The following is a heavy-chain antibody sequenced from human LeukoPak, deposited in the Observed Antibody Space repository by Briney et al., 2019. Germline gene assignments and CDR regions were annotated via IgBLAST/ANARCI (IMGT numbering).Heavy chain of an antibody. CDR1: GFTFSRNA. J-gene: IGHJ6*02. CDR3: ARDRRTYYYGMDV. D-gene: IGHD3-10*01. Sequence: GGSLRLSCAASGFTFSRNAMHWVRQAPGKGPEYVSAINEDGKYTSYANSVKDRFTISRDNSKNTLYLQMGSLRPEDTAMYYCARDRRTYYYGMDVWGQGTTVTVSS. CDR2: INEDGKYT. V-gene: IGHV3-64*01.